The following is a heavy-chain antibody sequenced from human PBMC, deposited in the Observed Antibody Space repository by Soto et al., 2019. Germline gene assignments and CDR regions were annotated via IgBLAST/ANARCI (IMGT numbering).Heavy chain of an antibody. Sequence: LRLSCAASGLSFGDYSMNWVRQAPWKGLEWVSSISSSGIYKHYTDSVKGRFTVSRDNDKNLLYLEMDSLRPEDTAVYYCVRDRSLSILRFLAEILDVWGQGTTVTVSS. J-gene: IGHJ6*02. CDR1: GLSFGDYS. CDR3: VRDRSLSILRFLAEILDV. CDR2: ISSSGIYK. D-gene: IGHD3-3*01. V-gene: IGHV3-21*06.